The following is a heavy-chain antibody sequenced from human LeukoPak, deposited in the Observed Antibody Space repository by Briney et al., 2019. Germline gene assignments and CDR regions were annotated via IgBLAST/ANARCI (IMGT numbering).Heavy chain of an antibody. CDR1: GFTFSSYS. V-gene: IGHV3-21*01. J-gene: IGHJ4*02. CDR3: ARDLSSFYDSSGYFPFDY. CDR2: ISSSSSYI. Sequence: GGSLRLSCAASGFTFSSYSMNWVRQAPGKGLEWVSSISSSSSYIYYADSVKGRFTISRDNAKNSLYLQMNSLRAEDTAVYYCARDLSSFYDSSGYFPFDYWGQGTLVTVSS. D-gene: IGHD3-22*01.